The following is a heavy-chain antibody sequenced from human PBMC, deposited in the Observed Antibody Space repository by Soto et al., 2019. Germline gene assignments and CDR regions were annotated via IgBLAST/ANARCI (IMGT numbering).Heavy chain of an antibody. J-gene: IGHJ5*02. CDR1: GFSLSTSGVG. CDR2: IYCDDDK. CDR3: AHSPLVVVPAATNWFDP. D-gene: IGHD2-2*01. V-gene: IGHV2-5*02. Sequence: SGPTLVNPTQTLTLTCTFSGFSLSTSGVGVGWIRQPPGKALEWLALIYCDDDKRYSPSLKSRLTITKDNSKNQVVLTMTNMDPLDTATYYCAHSPLVVVPAATNWFDPWGQGTLVTVSS.